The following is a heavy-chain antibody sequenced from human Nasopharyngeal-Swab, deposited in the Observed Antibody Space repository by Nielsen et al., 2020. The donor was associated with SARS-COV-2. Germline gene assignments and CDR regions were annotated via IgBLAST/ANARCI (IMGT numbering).Heavy chain of an antibody. V-gene: IGHV4-30-4*01. D-gene: IGHD3-9*01. Sequence: WIRQPPGKGLEWIGYIYNSGNTDYNPSLKSRIIISVDTSKNQFSLKLSSVTAADTAVYYCARLDYDILTGYGDLYYFDYWGQGTLVTVSS. CDR3: ARLDYDILTGYGDLYYFDY. CDR2: IYNSGNT. J-gene: IGHJ4*02.